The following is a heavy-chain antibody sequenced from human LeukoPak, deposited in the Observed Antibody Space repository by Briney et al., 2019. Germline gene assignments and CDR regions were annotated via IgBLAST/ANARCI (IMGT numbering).Heavy chain of an antibody. Sequence: PSETLSLTCTVSGGSISSYYWSWIRQPPGKGLEWIGYIYYSGSTNYNPSLKSRVTISVDTFKNQFSLKLSSVTAADTAVYYCARDSGMIVPRGGAFDIWGQGTMVTVSS. CDR2: IYYSGST. CDR3: ARDSGMIVPRGGAFDI. V-gene: IGHV4-59*12. J-gene: IGHJ3*02. D-gene: IGHD3-22*01. CDR1: GGSISSYY.